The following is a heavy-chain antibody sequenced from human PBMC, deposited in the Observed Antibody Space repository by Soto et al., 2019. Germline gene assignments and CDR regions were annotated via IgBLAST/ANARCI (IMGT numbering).Heavy chain of an antibody. CDR1: GFTFSSYA. Sequence: GGSLRLSCAASGFTFSSYAMHWVRQAPGKGLEWVAVISYDGSNKYYADSVKGRFTISRDNAKNTLYLQMNSLRAEDTAFYHCARARGMATTGAFEIWGQGTMVTVSS. CDR2: ISYDGSNK. V-gene: IGHV3-30-3*01. D-gene: IGHD1-7*01. J-gene: IGHJ3*02. CDR3: ARARGMATTGAFEI.